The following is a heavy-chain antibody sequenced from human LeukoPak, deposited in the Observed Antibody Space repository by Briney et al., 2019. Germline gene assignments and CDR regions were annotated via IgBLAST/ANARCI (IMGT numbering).Heavy chain of an antibody. CDR3: AKGGSVIWFGELLLDY. V-gene: IGHV3-30*04. CDR1: GFTFSSYA. Sequence: GGSLRLSCAASGFTFSSYAMHWVRQAPGKGLEWVAVISYDGSNKYYADSVKGRFTISRDNSKNTLYVQMNSLRAEDTAVYYCAKGGSVIWFGELLLDYWGQGTLVTVSS. D-gene: IGHD3-10*01. J-gene: IGHJ4*02. CDR2: ISYDGSNK.